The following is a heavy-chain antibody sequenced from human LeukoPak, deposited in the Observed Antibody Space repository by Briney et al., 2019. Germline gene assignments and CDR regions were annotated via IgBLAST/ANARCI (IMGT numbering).Heavy chain of an antibody. CDR3: ATIRGDYARGMHGMDV. CDR2: IYSDGST. D-gene: IGHD4-17*01. CDR1: GFSVSSRY. Sequence: GGSLRLSCAVSGFSVSSRYMSWVRRAPGQGLEGVSVIYSDGSTFYADSVKGRFTISKDDSKNTLNFHMNSLRVEDTAVYHCATIRGDYARGMHGMDVWGKGTTVTVSS. J-gene: IGHJ6*04. V-gene: IGHV3-53*01.